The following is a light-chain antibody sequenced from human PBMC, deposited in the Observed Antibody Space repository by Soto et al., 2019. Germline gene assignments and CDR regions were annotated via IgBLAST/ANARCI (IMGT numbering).Light chain of an antibody. J-gene: IGKJ1*01. V-gene: IGKV3-15*01. CDR3: QQDKSWWT. Sequence: EVVMTQSPATLSVSPGEGATLSCRASQGIGDTLAWYQHKPGQTPRLLIYDTSTRATGVPARFSGSRSGTEFPLTISGVQPDDAATYYWQQDKSWWTFGQGTKVEIK. CDR1: QGIGDT. CDR2: DTS.